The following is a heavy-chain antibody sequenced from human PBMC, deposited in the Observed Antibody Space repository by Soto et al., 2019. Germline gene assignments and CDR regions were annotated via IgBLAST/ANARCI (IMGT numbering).Heavy chain of an antibody. V-gene: IGHV3-23*01. Sequence: GGSLRLSCAASGFTFSSYAMSWVRQAPGKGLEWVSAISGSGGSTYYADSVKGRFTISRDNSKNTLYLQMNSLRAEDTAVYYCAKSQTRGSTSGLEHALDYWGQGTLVTVSS. CDR1: GFTFSSYA. D-gene: IGHD2-2*01. CDR2: ISGSGGST. J-gene: IGHJ4*02. CDR3: AKSQTRGSTSGLEHALDY.